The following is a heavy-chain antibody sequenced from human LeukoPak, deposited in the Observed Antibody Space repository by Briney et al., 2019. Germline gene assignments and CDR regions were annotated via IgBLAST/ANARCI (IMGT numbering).Heavy chain of an antibody. CDR1: GFTFSTYS. Sequence: GGSLRLSCAASGFTFSTYSMNWVRQAPGKGLEWVSSISRSSDYIYYADSVKGRFTISRDNAKNSLYLQMNSLRAEDTAVYYCARQISSVAGEFDYWGQGTLVTVSS. V-gene: IGHV3-21*01. CDR2: ISRSSDYI. D-gene: IGHD6-19*01. J-gene: IGHJ4*02. CDR3: ARQISSVAGEFDY.